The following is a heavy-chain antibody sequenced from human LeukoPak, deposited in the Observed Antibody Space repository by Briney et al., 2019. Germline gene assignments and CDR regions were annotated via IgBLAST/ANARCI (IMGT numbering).Heavy chain of an antibody. V-gene: IGHV1-18*01. CDR1: GYTFTSYG. Sequence: GASVKVSCKASGYTFTSYGISWVRQAPGQGLEWMGWISAYNGNTNYAQKLQGRVTMTTDTSTSTAYMEPRSLRSDDTAVYYCARDRPKLRYFDWLYAFDIWGQGTMVTVSS. CDR3: ARDRPKLRYFDWLYAFDI. D-gene: IGHD3-9*01. J-gene: IGHJ3*02. CDR2: ISAYNGNT.